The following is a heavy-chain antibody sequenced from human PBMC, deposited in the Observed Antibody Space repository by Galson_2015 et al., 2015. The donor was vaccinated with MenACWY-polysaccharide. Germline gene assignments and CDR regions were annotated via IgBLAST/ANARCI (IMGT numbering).Heavy chain of an antibody. Sequence: SLRLSCAASGFTFKNYWMSWIRQAPGKGLEWVANIKKDGSEKYYVDSVKGRFTISRDNAKNPLYLQMNSLRAEDTAVYYCARGHYGMDVWGQGTTATVSS. CDR1: GFTFKNYW. V-gene: IGHV3-7*04. J-gene: IGHJ6*02. CDR3: ARGHYGMDV. CDR2: IKKDGSEK.